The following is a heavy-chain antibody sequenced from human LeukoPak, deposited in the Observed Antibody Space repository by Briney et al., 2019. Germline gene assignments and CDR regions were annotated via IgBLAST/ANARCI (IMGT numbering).Heavy chain of an antibody. CDR3: AKGARSSGSSYFDY. D-gene: IGHD3-10*01. CDR2: ICGSGGST. V-gene: IGHV3-23*01. CDR1: GFTFTSYA. J-gene: IGHJ4*02. Sequence: GGSLRLSCAASGFTFTSYAMNWVRQAPGKGLEWVSAICGSGGSTYSADSLKRRFTISRDNSKNTLYLQMNSLRVEDTAVYYCAKGARSSGSSYFDYWGQGTLVTVSS.